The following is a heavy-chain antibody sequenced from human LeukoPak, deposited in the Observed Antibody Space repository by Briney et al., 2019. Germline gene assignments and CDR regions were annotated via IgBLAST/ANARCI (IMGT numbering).Heavy chain of an antibody. Sequence: SVKVSCKASRGTFSSYAISWVRQAPGQGLEWMGGIIPIFGTANYAQKFQGRVTLTAAESTSTAYMELTSLRSEDTAVYYCWGGGWKKPFDYWGQGTLVTVSS. V-gene: IGHV1-69*13. J-gene: IGHJ4*02. CDR1: RGTFSSYA. D-gene: IGHD2-21*01. CDR3: WGGGWKKPFDY. CDR2: IIPIFGTA.